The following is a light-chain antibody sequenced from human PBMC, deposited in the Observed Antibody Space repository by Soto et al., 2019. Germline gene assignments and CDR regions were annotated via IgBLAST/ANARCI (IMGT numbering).Light chain of an antibody. Sequence: EIVLTQSPAPLALSPGERATLSCRASQSVSSYLGWYQQKPGQAPRLLIYDASNRATGIPARFSGSGSGTDFNLTISSLEPEDVAVYYCQQRSAWHLTFGGGTKMESK. J-gene: IGKJ4*01. V-gene: IGKV3-11*01. CDR3: QQRSAWHLT. CDR1: QSVSSY. CDR2: DAS.